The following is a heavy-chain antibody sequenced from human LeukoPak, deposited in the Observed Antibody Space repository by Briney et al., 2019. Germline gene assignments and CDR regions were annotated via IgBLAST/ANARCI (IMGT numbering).Heavy chain of an antibody. Sequence: SETLSLTCTVPGGSISSYYWSSIRQPPGKGLEWIGSIFHTGSTYHNPSLKSRVTISVDTSKNQFSLKLNSVTAADTAVYYCARDHSSSSEDYWGQGTLVTVSS. CDR1: GGSISSYY. CDR3: ARDHSSSSEDY. CDR2: IFHTGST. V-gene: IGHV4-59*12. D-gene: IGHD6-13*01. J-gene: IGHJ4*02.